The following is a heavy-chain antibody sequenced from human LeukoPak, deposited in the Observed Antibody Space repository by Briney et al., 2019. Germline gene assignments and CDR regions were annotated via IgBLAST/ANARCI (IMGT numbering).Heavy chain of an antibody. J-gene: IGHJ4*02. V-gene: IGHV4-30-4*01. Sequence: SETLSLTCTVSGGSISSGDYYWSWIRQPPGKGLEWIGYIYYSGSTYYNPPLKSRVTISVDTSKNQFSLKLSSVTAADTAVYYCARDRQVDSSGYYGMDYWGQGTLVTVSS. CDR3: ARDRQVDSSGYYGMDY. CDR2: IYYSGST. CDR1: GGSISSGDYY. D-gene: IGHD3-22*01.